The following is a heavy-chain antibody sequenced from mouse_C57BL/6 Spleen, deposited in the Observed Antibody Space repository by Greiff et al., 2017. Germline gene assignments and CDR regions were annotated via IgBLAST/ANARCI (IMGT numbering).Heavy chain of an antibody. Sequence: QVQLQQSGAELAKPGASVKLSCKASGYTFTSYWMHWVKQRPGQGLEWIGYINPSSGYTKYNQKFKDKATLTVDKSSSTAYMQLSRLTYEDSAVYYFARAETTAGDWYFDVWGTGTTVTVSS. D-gene: IGHD2-13*01. CDR1: GYTFTSYW. J-gene: IGHJ1*03. CDR2: INPSSGYT. V-gene: IGHV1-7*01. CDR3: ARAETTAGDWYFDV.